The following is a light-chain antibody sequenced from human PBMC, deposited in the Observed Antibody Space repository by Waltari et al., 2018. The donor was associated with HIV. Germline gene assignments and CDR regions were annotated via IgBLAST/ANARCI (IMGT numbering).Light chain of an antibody. CDR1: TSNIAKNH. CDR3: EAWYNRLSGVL. CDR2: DDN. V-gene: IGLV1-51*01. J-gene: IGLJ3*02. Sequence: QSVLTQPPSVSAAPGQNVTISCSGSTSNIAKNHVAWYQQHPGTAPKLVIYDDNKGPSGSPDLVAGANSGRSASLGFSGLRTGDEADDYCEAWYNRLSGVLFGGGTKLAVL.